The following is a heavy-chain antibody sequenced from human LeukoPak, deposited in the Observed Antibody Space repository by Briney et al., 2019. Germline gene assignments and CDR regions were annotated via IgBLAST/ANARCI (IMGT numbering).Heavy chain of an antibody. CDR3: ARGTYDYVWETYRYQEKKPGGY. V-gene: IGHV3-11*01. Sequence: GGSLRLSCAASGFTFSDYYMNYIRQAPGKGLEWVSYISSSGGTIYYADSVKGRFNISRDNAKNSLYLQLNSLRAEDTAVYYCARGTYDYVWETYRYQEKKPGGYWGQGTLVTVSA. CDR1: GFTFSDYY. D-gene: IGHD3-16*02. CDR2: ISSSGGTI. J-gene: IGHJ4*02.